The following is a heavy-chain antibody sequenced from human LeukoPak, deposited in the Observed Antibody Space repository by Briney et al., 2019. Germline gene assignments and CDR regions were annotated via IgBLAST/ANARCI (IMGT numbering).Heavy chain of an antibody. J-gene: IGHJ3*02. CDR1: GYTFTGYC. CDR2: FNPTYSIP. V-gene: IGHV1-46*01. D-gene: IGHD3-9*01. CDR3: AKDPRNILTGDFDDFDI. Sequence: ASVKVSCKASGYTFTGYCIHWLRQAPGQGFEWMGIFNPTYSIPIYAPTFEGGVTMTSDMSTSTFYTDLSTLRSEDTAVYFCAKDPRNILTGDFDDFDIWGQGTVVIVSS.